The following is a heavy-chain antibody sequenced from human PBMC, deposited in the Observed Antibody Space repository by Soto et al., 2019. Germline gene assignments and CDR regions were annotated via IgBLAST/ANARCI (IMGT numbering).Heavy chain of an antibody. V-gene: IGHV1-3*01. CDR3: ARGWSSSSSDWYFDL. D-gene: IGHD6-6*01. CDR1: GYTFTSYA. J-gene: IGHJ2*01. CDR2: INAGNGNT. Sequence: GASVKVSFTASGYTFTSYAMHWVRQAPGQRLEWMGWINAGNGNTKYSQKFQGRVTITRDTSASTAYMELSSLRSEDTAVYYCARGWSSSSSDWYFDLWGRGTLVTVSS.